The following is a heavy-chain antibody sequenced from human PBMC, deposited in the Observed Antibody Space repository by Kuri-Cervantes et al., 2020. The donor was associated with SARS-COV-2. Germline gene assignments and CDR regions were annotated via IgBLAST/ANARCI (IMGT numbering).Heavy chain of an antibody. CDR2: NSAYNGNT. CDR1: GYTFTSYG. CDR3: ARDKSSSWTWELSYFDY. V-gene: IGHV1-18*04. J-gene: IGHJ4*02. D-gene: IGHD6-13*01. Sequence: ASVKVSCKASGYTFTSYGISWVRQAPGQALEWMGWNSAYNGNTNYAQKLQGRVTMTTDTSTSTAYMELRSLRSDDTAVYYCARDKSSSWTWELSYFDYWGQGTLVTVSS.